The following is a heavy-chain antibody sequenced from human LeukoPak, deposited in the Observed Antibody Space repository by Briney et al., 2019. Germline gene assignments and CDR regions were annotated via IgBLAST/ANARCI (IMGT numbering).Heavy chain of an antibody. V-gene: IGHV3-21*01. D-gene: IGHD2-15*01. CDR2: ISSSSSYI. J-gene: IGHJ6*02. Sequence: PGGSLRLSCAASGFTFSSYSMNWVRQAPGKGLEWVSSISSSSSYIYYADSVKGRFTISRDNAKNSLYLQMNGLRAEDTAVYYCVTPLWDIAYYYYGMDVWGQGTTVTVSS. CDR1: GFTFSSYS. CDR3: VTPLWDIAYYYYGMDV.